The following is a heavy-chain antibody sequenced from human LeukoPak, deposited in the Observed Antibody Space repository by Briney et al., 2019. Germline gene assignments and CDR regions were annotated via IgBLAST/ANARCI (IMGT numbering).Heavy chain of an antibody. J-gene: IGHJ4*02. CDR2: IWYGGSNK. Sequence: PGGSLRLSCAASGFTFSSYGMHWVRQAPGKGLEWVAVIWYGGSNKYYADSVKGRFTISRDNSKNTLYLQMNSLRAEDTAVYYCAREGGYYDYVWGSYRYPYFDYWGQGTLVTVSS. CDR3: AREGGYYDYVWGSYRYPYFDY. V-gene: IGHV3-33*08. D-gene: IGHD3-16*02. CDR1: GFTFSSYG.